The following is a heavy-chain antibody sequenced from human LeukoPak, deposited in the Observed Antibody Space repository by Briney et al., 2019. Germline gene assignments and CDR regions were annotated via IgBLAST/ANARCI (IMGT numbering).Heavy chain of an antibody. J-gene: IGHJ4*02. Sequence: GGSLRLSCAASGFTFDDYAMHWVRQAPGKGLVWVSRIISDGSTTDYADSVKGRFTISRDNAKNTLYLQMNSLRDEDTAMYYCTRDRARAGGEILDYWGQGTLVTVSS. CDR2: IISDGSTT. D-gene: IGHD3-10*01. V-gene: IGHV3-74*01. CDR1: GFTFDDYA. CDR3: TRDRARAGGEILDY.